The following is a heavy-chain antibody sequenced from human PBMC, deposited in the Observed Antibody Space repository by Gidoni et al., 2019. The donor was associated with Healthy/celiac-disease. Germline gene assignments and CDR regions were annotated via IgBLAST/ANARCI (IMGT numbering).Heavy chain of an antibody. Sequence: QLQLQESGPGLVTPSETLSLTCTVSGGSISSSSYYWGWIRQPPGKGLEWIGSIYYSGSTYYNPSLKSRVTISVDTSKNQFSLKLSSVTAADTAVYYCARRSGSYSYFDYWGQGTLVTVSS. CDR2: IYYSGST. CDR1: GGSISSSSYY. CDR3: ARRSGSYSYFDY. V-gene: IGHV4-39*01. J-gene: IGHJ4*02. D-gene: IGHD1-26*01.